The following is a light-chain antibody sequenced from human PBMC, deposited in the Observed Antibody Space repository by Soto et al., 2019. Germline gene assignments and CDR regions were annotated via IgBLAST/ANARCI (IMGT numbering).Light chain of an antibody. Sequence: NFMLTQPHSVSESPGKTVTISCTRSSGSIASNYVQWYQQRPGSAPTTVIYEDNQRPSGVPDRFSGSIDSSSNSASLTISGLKTKDEADYYCQSYDSSMGVFGGGTKLTVL. CDR3: QSYDSSMGV. J-gene: IGLJ2*01. CDR1: SGSIASNY. CDR2: EDN. V-gene: IGLV6-57*04.